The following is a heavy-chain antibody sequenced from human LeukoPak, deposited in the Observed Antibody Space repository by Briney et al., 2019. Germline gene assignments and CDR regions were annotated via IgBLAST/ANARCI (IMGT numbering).Heavy chain of an antibody. CDR3: ATSTYYDFWSGSYYFDY. Sequence: SETLSLTCIVSGGSISTSAYYWGWIRQPPGKGLEWIGSIYYSGSTYYNPSLKSRVTISVDTSKNQFSLKLSSVTAADTAVYYCATSTYYDFWSGSYYFDYWGQGTLVTVSS. CDR1: GGSISTSAYY. D-gene: IGHD3-3*01. CDR2: IYYSGST. J-gene: IGHJ4*02. V-gene: IGHV4-39*01.